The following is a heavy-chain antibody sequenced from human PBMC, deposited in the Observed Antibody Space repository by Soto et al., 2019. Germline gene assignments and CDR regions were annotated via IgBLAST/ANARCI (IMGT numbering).Heavy chain of an antibody. J-gene: IGHJ4*02. CDR1: GGTLSSYA. CDR3: ARDIYSGSGFDY. CDR2: IIPIFGTA. Sequence: SSVKVSCKASGGTLSSYAISWVRQAPGQGLEWMGGIIPIFGTANYAKKFQGRVTITADKSTKTAYIELSSLRCEDTAVYYCARDIYSGSGFDYWGQGTLVTVSS. D-gene: IGHD5-12*01. V-gene: IGHV1-69*06.